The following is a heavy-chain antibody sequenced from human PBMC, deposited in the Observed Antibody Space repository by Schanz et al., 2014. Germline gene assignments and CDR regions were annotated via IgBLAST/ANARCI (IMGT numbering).Heavy chain of an antibody. Sequence: QVQLVQSGAEVKKPGASVKVSCKASGYTFTSYGISWVRQAPGQGLEWMGWINPNSGDTNYAQKFQGWVTMTRDTSISTAYMEVSRLKSEDTAVYYCARGYGDSPTDFWGQGTLVTVSS. CDR2: INPNSGDT. V-gene: IGHV1-2*04. CDR3: ARGYGDSPTDF. J-gene: IGHJ4*02. D-gene: IGHD4-17*01. CDR1: GYTFTSYG.